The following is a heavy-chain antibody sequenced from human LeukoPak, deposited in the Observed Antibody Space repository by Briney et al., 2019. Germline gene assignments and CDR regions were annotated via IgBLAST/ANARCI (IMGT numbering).Heavy chain of an antibody. J-gene: IGHJ4*02. D-gene: IGHD3-22*01. CDR1: GGSFSGYY. CDR3: AGKYYYDSSGYFYVDY. CDR2: INHSGST. V-gene: IGHV4-34*01. Sequence: PSETLSLTCAVYGGSFSGYYWSWIRQPPGKGLEWIGEINHSGSTNYNPSLKSRVTISVDTSKNQFSLKLSSVTAADTAVYYCAGKYYYDSSGYFYVDYWGQGTLVTVSS.